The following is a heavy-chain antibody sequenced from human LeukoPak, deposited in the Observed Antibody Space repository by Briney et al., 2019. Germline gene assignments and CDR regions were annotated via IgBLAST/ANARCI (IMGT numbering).Heavy chain of an antibody. D-gene: IGHD1-26*01. Sequence: PGGSLRLSCAASGFTFSSYAMSWVRQAPGKGLEWVSAISGSGGSTYYADSVKGRFTISRDNSKNTLYLQMNSLRAEDTAVYYCAKSPGPMRGGYYFDYWGQGTLVTVSS. V-gene: IGHV3-23*01. CDR2: ISGSGGST. J-gene: IGHJ4*02. CDR1: GFTFSSYA. CDR3: AKSPGPMRGGYYFDY.